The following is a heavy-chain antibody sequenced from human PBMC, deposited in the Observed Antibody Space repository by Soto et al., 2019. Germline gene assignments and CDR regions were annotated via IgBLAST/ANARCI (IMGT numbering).Heavy chain of an antibody. CDR2: IIPIFGTA. CDR1: GGTFSSYA. D-gene: IGHD6-13*01. Sequence: QVQLVQSGAEVKKPGSSVKVSCKASGGTFSSYAISWVRQAPGQGLAWMGGIIPIFGTANYAQKFQGRVTITADESTSTAYMELSSLRSEDTAVYYCARTADSSSWYPSFVWFDPWGQGTLVTVSS. V-gene: IGHV1-69*12. CDR3: ARTADSSSWYPSFVWFDP. J-gene: IGHJ5*02.